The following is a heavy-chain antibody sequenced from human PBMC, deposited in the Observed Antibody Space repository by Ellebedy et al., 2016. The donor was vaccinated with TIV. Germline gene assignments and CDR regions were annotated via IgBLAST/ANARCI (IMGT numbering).Heavy chain of an antibody. CDR1: GFTFSSFA. Sequence: GESLKISCSASGFTFSSFAMHWIRQAPGKGLEYVSAINNNGGSTFYADLVKGRFTVSRDNSKNTLFLQMSSLRDEDTALYHFAVVAGRWYFDLWGRGTLVTVSS. J-gene: IGHJ2*01. V-gene: IGHV3-64D*09. D-gene: IGHD6-19*01. CDR2: INNNGGST. CDR3: AVVAGRWYFDL.